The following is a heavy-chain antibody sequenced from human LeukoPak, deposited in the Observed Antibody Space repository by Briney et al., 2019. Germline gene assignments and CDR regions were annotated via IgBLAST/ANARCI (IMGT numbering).Heavy chain of an antibody. CDR3: ARVRTGTTTYFDY. Sequence: ASVKVSCKASGYTFTGYYMHWVRQAPGQGLEWMGRINPNSGGTNYAQKFQGRVTMTRDTSISTAYMELSRLTSDDTAVYYCARVRTGTTTYFDYWGQGTLVTVSS. CDR1: GYTFTGYY. V-gene: IGHV1-2*06. J-gene: IGHJ4*02. CDR2: INPNSGGT. D-gene: IGHD1-7*01.